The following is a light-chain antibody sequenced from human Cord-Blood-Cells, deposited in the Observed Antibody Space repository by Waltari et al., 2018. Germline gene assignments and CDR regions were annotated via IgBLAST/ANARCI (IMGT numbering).Light chain of an antibody. CDR1: QGISSY. V-gene: IGKV1-8*01. Sequence: AIRMTQSPSSFSASTGDRVTITCRASQGISSYLAWYQQKPGKAPKLLIYAASTLQSGVPSRFSGSGSGTDFTITLGCRQSEDFATYYCQQYYSYPRTFGQGTKVEIK. CDR3: QQYYSYPRT. J-gene: IGKJ1*01. CDR2: AAS.